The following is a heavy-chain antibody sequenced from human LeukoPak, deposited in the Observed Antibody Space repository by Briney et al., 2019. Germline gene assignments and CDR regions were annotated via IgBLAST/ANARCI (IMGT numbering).Heavy chain of an antibody. V-gene: IGHV4-59*08. J-gene: IGHJ6*02. Sequence: ASETLSLTCSVSGGSLSTYYWSWIRQPPGKGLEWIGFIYNSGSTNYNPSLKSRVTISVDTSKNQFSLKLSSVTAADTAVYYCARLEAAVGPYYYFYGMDVWGQGTTVTVSS. D-gene: IGHD6-13*01. CDR1: GGSLSTYY. CDR3: ARLEAAVGPYYYFYGMDV. CDR2: IYNSGST.